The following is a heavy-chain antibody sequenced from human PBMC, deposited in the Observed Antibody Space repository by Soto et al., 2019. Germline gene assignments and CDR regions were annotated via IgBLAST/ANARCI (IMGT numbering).Heavy chain of an antibody. V-gene: IGHV4-59*01. CDR2: IDHSGST. D-gene: IGHD1-26*01. Sequence: QVQLQESGPGLVKPSETQSLTCTVSGGSISTYYWNWIRQSPGKGLEWIGYIDHSGSTNYNPSLQSRVTISVDMSKNQFSLKLSSVTAADTAVYYCARGRRSSGRHDAVDIWGQGTMVTVSS. J-gene: IGHJ3*02. CDR1: GGSISTYY. CDR3: ARGRRSSGRHDAVDI.